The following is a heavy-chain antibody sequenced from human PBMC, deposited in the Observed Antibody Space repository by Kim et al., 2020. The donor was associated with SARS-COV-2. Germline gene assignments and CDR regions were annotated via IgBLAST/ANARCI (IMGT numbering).Heavy chain of an antibody. CDR3: TRGFDL. Sequence: SGGSTTRYSDSLKGRFTISRNNAKNTLYLQMNSLRAEDTAVYYCTRGFDLWGRGTLVTVSS. J-gene: IGHJ2*01. CDR2: SGGSTT. V-gene: IGHV3-74*01.